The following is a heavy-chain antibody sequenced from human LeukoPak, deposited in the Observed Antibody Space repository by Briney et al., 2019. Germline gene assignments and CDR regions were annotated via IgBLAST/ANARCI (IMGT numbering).Heavy chain of an antibody. D-gene: IGHD3-10*01. J-gene: IGHJ5*02. Sequence: ASETLSLTCTVSGYSISSGYYWGWIRQPPGKGLEWIGGIYHSGSTYYNPSLKSRVTISVDTSKNQFSLKLSSVTAADTAVYYCARAGDSGLWFGELFFDPWGQGTLVTVSS. CDR1: GYSISSGYY. V-gene: IGHV4-38-2*02. CDR3: ARAGDSGLWFGELFFDP. CDR2: IYHSGST.